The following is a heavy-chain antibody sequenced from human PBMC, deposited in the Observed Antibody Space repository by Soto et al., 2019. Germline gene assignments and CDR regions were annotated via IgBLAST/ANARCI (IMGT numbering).Heavy chain of an antibody. CDR3: ATSSDTGYIFDF. J-gene: IGHJ4*02. CDR2: IKPGGGDA. D-gene: IGHD5-12*01. CDR1: GFTFSMYW. V-gene: IGHV3-7*01. Sequence: GGSLRLSCAASGFTFSMYWMSWVRQAPGKGLEWVANIKPGGGDAYCVDSVRGRFTISRDNAENSLYLQMNSLRAEDTAVYYCATSSDTGYIFDFWGQGTLVTVS.